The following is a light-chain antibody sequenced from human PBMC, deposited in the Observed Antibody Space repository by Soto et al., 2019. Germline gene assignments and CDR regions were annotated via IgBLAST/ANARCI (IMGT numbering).Light chain of an antibody. J-gene: IGKJ4*01. V-gene: IGKV1-27*01. CDR2: GAS. Sequence: DIQMTQSPLSLSASVGDRVTVTCRASQGIGNYLAWFQQKPGRVPKLLIYGASALQRGVPSRFSGSGSGTEFTLTVSSLQPEDVATYYCQKYNTAPLTFGGGTKVEI. CDR3: QKYNTAPLT. CDR1: QGIGNY.